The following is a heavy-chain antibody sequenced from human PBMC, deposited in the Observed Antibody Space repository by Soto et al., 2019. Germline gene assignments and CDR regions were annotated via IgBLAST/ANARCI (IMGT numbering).Heavy chain of an antibody. Sequence: QVQLQESGPGLVKPSQTLSLTCTVSGGSISSGGYYWSWIRQHPGKGLEWIGYIYYSGSTYYNPSLKIRVTISVDTSQDQFSLKLSSVTAADTAVYDCASGIEADRDSPVVVTAIPGYYWGQGTLVTVSS. CDR3: ASGIEADRDSPVVVTAIPGYY. D-gene: IGHD2-21*02. CDR2: IYYSGST. CDR1: GGSISSGGYY. V-gene: IGHV4-31*03. J-gene: IGHJ4*02.